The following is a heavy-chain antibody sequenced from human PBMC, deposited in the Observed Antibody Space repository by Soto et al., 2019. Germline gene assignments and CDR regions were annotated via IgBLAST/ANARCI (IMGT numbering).Heavy chain of an antibody. CDR1: GGSFSGYY. Sequence: PETLSLTCAVYGGSFSGYYWSWIRQLPGNGLEWIGEINRIGSTNYTPSLKSRVTISVHRYKNQCPVKLSSVSAADTAVYYCARFGRWLRFHHRADFDYWGQGTLVTGSS. V-gene: IGHV4-34*01. CDR3: ARFGRWLRFHHRADFDY. D-gene: IGHD5-12*01. J-gene: IGHJ4*02. CDR2: INRIGST.